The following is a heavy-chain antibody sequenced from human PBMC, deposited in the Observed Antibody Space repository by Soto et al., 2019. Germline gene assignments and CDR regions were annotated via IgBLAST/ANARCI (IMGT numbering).Heavy chain of an antibody. V-gene: IGHV4-59*08. CDR3: AGAKFRDAFDI. Sequence: SETLSLTCTVSGGSISSYYWSWIRQPPGKGLEWIGYIYYSGSTNYNPSLKSRVTISVDTSKNKFSLKLSSVTAADTAVYYCAGAKFRDAFDIWGQGTMVTVSS. J-gene: IGHJ3*02. CDR2: IYYSGST. CDR1: GGSISSYY.